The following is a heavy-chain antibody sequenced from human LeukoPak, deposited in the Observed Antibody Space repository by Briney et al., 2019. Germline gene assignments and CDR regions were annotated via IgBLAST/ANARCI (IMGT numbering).Heavy chain of an antibody. Sequence: GASVKVSCKASGGTFSSYAISWVRQAPGQGLEWMGGIIPIFGTANYAQKFQGRVTITADESTSTAYMELSSLRSEDTAVYYCARVGYCSGGSCYSDYYYYGMDVWGQGTTVTVSS. J-gene: IGHJ6*02. D-gene: IGHD2-15*01. CDR2: IIPIFGTA. V-gene: IGHV1-69*13. CDR3: ARVGYCSGGSCYSDYYYYGMDV. CDR1: GGTFSSYA.